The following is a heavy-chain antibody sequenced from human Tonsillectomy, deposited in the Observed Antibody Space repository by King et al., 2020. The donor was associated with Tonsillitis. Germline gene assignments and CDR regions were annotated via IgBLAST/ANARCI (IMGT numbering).Heavy chain of an antibody. D-gene: IGHD6-6*01. CDR3: AKVGLFVHSSSSAGGPVDY. CDR2: ISWNSGSI. J-gene: IGHJ4*02. Sequence: QLVQSGGDSVQPGRSLRLSCAASGFIFDDYAMHWVRQAPGKGLEWVSGISWNSGSIDYADSVKGRFTISRDNAKNSLYLQMNNLRAEDTAFYYCAKVGLFVHSSSSAGGPVDYWGQGALVTV. V-gene: IGHV3-9*01. CDR1: GFIFDDYA.